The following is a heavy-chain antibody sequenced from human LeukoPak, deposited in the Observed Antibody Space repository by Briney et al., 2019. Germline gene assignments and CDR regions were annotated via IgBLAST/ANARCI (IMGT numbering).Heavy chain of an antibody. CDR1: GFTFSNYD. J-gene: IGHJ4*02. D-gene: IGHD3-22*01. Sequence: GGSLRLSCATSGFTFSNYDMSWVRQAPGMGLEWVSVVSRSGDSTYYADSVKGRFTISRDNSKNTLYLQMNSLRAEDTAVYYCAKMVPSTYDSSGYNDYWGQGTLVTVSS. CDR2: VSRSGDST. V-gene: IGHV3-23*01. CDR3: AKMVPSTYDSSGYNDY.